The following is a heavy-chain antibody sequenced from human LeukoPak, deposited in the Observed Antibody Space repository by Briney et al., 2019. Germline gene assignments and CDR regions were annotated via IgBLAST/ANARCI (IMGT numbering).Heavy chain of an antibody. Sequence: PGGSLRLSCAASGFTFSSYEMNWVRQGPGKGLEWVSYISSSGTTKYYADSVKGRFTLSRDNAKKSLSLQMNSLRAEDTAVYYCVKDGGYHGSGSSYYFDYWGQGTLVTVSS. J-gene: IGHJ4*02. CDR3: VKDGGYHGSGSSYYFDY. D-gene: IGHD3-10*01. CDR2: ISSSGTTK. CDR1: GFTFSSYE. V-gene: IGHV3-48*03.